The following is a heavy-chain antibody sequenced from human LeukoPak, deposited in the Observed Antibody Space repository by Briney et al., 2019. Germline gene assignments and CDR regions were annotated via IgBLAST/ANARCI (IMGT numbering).Heavy chain of an antibody. CDR2: ISSSSSYI. D-gene: IGHD3-3*01. J-gene: IGHJ6*02. Sequence: GGSLRLSCAASGFTFSNYAMSWVRQAPGKGLEWVSSISSSSSYIYYADSVKGRFTISRDNAKNSLYLQMNSLRAEDTAVYYCAREGILDYGMDVWGQGTTVTVSS. CDR3: AREGILDYGMDV. CDR1: GFTFSNYA. V-gene: IGHV3-21*01.